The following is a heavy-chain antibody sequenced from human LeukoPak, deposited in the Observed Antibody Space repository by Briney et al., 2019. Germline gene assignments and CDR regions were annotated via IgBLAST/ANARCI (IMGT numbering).Heavy chain of an antibody. CDR3: VYSGNFPFDY. CDR2: ISPDGTST. J-gene: IGHJ4*02. V-gene: IGHV3-74*01. Sequence: GGSLRLSCAASGFTFSSNCIHWVRQGPGKGLGWVSRISPDGTSTNYADSVKGRFTISRDKAKKTLYMQKNTLRAEDTAVYYCVYSGNFPFDYWGQGTLVTVSS. CDR1: GFTFSSNC. D-gene: IGHD1-26*01.